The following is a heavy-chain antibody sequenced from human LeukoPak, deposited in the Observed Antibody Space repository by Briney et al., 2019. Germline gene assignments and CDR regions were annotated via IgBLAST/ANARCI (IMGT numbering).Heavy chain of an antibody. V-gene: IGHV1-69*13. D-gene: IGHD5-24*01. CDR3: ARAPRRDGYNSH. CDR2: IIPIFGTG. Sequence: ASVKVSCKASGGTFSSYAISWVRQAPGQGLEWMGGIIPIFGTGNYAQKFQGRVTITADESTSTAYMELSSLRSEDTAVYYCARAPRRDGYNSHWGQGTLVTVSS. J-gene: IGHJ4*02. CDR1: GGTFSSYA.